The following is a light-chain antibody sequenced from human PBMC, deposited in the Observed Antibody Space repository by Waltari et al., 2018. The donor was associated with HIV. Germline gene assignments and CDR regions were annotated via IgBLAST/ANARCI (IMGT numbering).Light chain of an antibody. CDR3: QAWDSGTIV. Sequence: SYDLTQPPSVSVSSGQTATVTCSGVNLGHKYVSWYQQWSGQSPVLVIYQDTKRPRGIPGRFFGSTSENTATLTSYGTHPLDEAHYSCQAWDSGTIVFGGGTNLTVL. J-gene: IGLJ3*02. CDR1: NLGHKY. V-gene: IGLV3-1*01. CDR2: QDT.